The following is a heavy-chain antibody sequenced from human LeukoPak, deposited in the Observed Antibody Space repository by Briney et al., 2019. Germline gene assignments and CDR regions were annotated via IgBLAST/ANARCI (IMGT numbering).Heavy chain of an antibody. V-gene: IGHV4-59*01. D-gene: IGHD3-16*01. Sequence: SETLSLTCTVSGGSISSYYWSWIRQPPGKGLEWIGYIYYSGSTNYNPSLKSRVTISVDTSRNQFSLKLSSVTAADTAVYYCAKAGLANYFDYWGQGTLVTVSS. CDR1: GGSISSYY. CDR2: IYYSGST. J-gene: IGHJ4*02. CDR3: AKAGLANYFDY.